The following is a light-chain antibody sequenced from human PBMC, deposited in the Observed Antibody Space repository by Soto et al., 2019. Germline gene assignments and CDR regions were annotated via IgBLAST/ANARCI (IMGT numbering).Light chain of an antibody. CDR1: SSNIGNNY. Sequence: QSVLTQPPSVSAAPGQKVTISCSGSSSNIGNNYLSWYQQLPGTAPKLLIYENNKRPSGIPDRFSGSKSGTSATLGITGLQTGDEADYYCGTWDSSLSDVVFGGGTKLTVL. J-gene: IGLJ2*01. CDR3: GTWDSSLSDVV. CDR2: ENN. V-gene: IGLV1-51*02.